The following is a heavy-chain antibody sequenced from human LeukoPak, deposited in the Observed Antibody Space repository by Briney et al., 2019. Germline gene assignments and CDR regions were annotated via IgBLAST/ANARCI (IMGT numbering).Heavy chain of an antibody. CDR3: ARESSSSRSAVDY. CDR2: IYYSGSS. D-gene: IGHD6-13*01. CDR1: GVSINGYY. V-gene: IGHV4-59*01. J-gene: IGHJ4*02. Sequence: AETPSLTCTVSGVSINGYYWSWIRQPPGKGLEWIGYIYYSGSSNNNPSLKGRVTISVDTSKNQFSLKLSSVTAADTAVYYCARESSSSRSAVDYWGQGTLVTVSS.